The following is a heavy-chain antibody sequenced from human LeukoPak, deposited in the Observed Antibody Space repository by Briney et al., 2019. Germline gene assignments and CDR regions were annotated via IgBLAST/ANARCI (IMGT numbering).Heavy chain of an antibody. CDR1: GGSISSGGDH. D-gene: IGHD3-22*01. J-gene: IGHJ4*02. Sequence: PSETLSLTCTVSGGSISSGGDHSSWIRQHPGKGLEWIGNIYYSGSTYYNPSLKSRVTISVDTSQNQFSLTLSSVTAADTAVYYCARAFISGAFSSRYYFSECCGQGTLVTVSS. V-gene: IGHV4-31*03. CDR2: IYYSGST. CDR3: ARAFISGAFSSRYYFSEC.